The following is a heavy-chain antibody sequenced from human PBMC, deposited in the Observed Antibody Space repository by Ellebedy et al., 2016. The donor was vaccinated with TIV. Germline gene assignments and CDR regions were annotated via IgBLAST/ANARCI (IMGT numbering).Heavy chain of an antibody. J-gene: IGHJ5*02. CDR1: GFTVSSFF. CDR3: ARDPGGGGDYGYNWFDP. D-gene: IGHD3-16*01. CDR2: IYSDGGT. Sequence: GESLKISCTASGFTVSSFFMSWVRQAPGKGLEWVSVIYSDGGTHYTDSGKGSFTMSRDSSDNTLSLQMNSLRVEDTAVYYCARDPGGGGDYGYNWFDPWGQGTLVTVSS. V-gene: IGHV3-66*01.